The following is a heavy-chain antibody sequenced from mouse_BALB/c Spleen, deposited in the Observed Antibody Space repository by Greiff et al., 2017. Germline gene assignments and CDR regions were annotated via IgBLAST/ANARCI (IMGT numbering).Heavy chain of an antibody. Sequence: EVQRVESGAELVKPGASVKLSCTASGFNIKDTYMHWVKQRPEQGLEWIGRIDPANGNTKYDPKFQGKATITADTSSNTAYLQLSSLTSEDTAVYYCAREEDGTYAMDYWGQGTSVTVSS. J-gene: IGHJ4*01. CDR2: IDPANGNT. CDR1: GFNIKDTY. V-gene: IGHV14-3*02. D-gene: IGHD2-1*01. CDR3: AREEDGTYAMDY.